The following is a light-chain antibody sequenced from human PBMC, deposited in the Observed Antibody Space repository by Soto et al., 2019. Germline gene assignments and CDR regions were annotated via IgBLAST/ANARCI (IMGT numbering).Light chain of an antibody. Sequence: EIVMTQSPATLSVSPGERATLSCRASQSVSSNLAWYQQKPGQAPRLLIYGASTRATGIPVRFSGSGSGTEFTLTISSLQSEDFAVYYCQQYNNWLMYTFGQGTKLEIK. CDR2: GAS. CDR3: QQYNNWLMYT. CDR1: QSVSSN. J-gene: IGKJ2*01. V-gene: IGKV3-15*01.